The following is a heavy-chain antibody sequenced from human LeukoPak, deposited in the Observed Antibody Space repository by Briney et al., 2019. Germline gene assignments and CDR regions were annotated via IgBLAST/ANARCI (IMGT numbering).Heavy chain of an antibody. CDR1: GGSISSGDYC. V-gene: IGHV4-30-4*08. D-gene: IGHD6-13*01. J-gene: IGHJ4*02. Sequence: SETLSLTCTVSGGSISSGDYCWGWLRQPPGKGLEWIGYIYYSGSTYYNPSLKSRVTISVDTSKNQFSLKLSSVTAADTAVYYCARQVRAAAGPFDYWGQGTLVTVSS. CDR2: IYYSGST. CDR3: ARQVRAAAGPFDY.